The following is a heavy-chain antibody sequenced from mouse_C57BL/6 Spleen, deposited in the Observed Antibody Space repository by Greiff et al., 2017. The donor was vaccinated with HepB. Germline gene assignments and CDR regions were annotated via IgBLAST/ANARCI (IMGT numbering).Heavy chain of an antibody. Sequence: QVQLQQPGAELVKPGASVKLSCKASGYTFTSYWMQWVKQRPGQGLEWIGEIDPSDSYTNYTQKFKGKATLTVDTSSSTAYMQLSSLTSEDSAVYYCARRHYYGSRNYAMDYWGQGTSVTVSS. V-gene: IGHV1-50*01. D-gene: IGHD1-1*01. J-gene: IGHJ4*01. CDR2: IDPSDSYT. CDR3: ARRHYYGSRNYAMDY. CDR1: GYTFTSYW.